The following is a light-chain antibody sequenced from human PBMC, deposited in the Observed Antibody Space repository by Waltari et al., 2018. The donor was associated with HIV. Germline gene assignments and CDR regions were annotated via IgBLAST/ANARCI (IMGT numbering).Light chain of an antibody. Sequence: NFMLTQPHSVSASPGETVTISCTHSSGSVAANFVQWFQQRPGSSPTTVIYEDNERPSGVPDRFSGSIDSSSSSASFTAYLTISGLKTEVEAVYYCQSYDSDSLVFGGGTRLTVL. CDR2: EDN. CDR3: QSYDSDSLV. CDR1: SGSVAANF. V-gene: IGLV6-57*01. J-gene: IGLJ3*02.